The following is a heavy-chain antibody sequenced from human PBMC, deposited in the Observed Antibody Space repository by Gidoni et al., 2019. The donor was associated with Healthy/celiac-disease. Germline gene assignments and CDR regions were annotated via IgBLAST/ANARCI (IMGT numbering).Heavy chain of an antibody. CDR2: ISYDGSNK. J-gene: IGHJ4*02. V-gene: IGHV3-30-3*01. Sequence: QVQLVESGGGVVQPGRSLRLSCAASGFTFSRYAMHWVRQAPGKGLEWVAVISYDGSNKYYADSVKGRFTISRDNSKNTLYLQMNSLRAEDTAVYYCARVWRRGYYDSSGYRHWGQGTLVTVSS. CDR1: GFTFSRYA. D-gene: IGHD3-22*01. CDR3: ARVWRRGYYDSSGYRH.